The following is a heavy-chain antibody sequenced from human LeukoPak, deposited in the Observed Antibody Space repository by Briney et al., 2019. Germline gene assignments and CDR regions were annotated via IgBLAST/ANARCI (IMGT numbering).Heavy chain of an antibody. V-gene: IGHV3-23*01. CDR1: GFTFSSYA. CDR3: AKDPYYYDSSGYWGEAFDI. Sequence: GGSLRLSCAASGFTFSSYAMSWVRQAPGKGLEWVSAISGSGGSTYYADSVKGRFTISRDNSKNTLYLQMNSLRAGDTAVYYCAKDPYYYDSSGYWGEAFDIWGQGTMVTVSS. D-gene: IGHD3-22*01. J-gene: IGHJ3*02. CDR2: ISGSGGST.